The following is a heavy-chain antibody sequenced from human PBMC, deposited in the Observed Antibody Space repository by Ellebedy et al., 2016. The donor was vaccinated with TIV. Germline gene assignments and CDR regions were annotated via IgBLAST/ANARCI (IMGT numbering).Heavy chain of an antibody. CDR3: AKDSGLSGWYFDY. D-gene: IGHD6-19*01. CDR1: GFTFRSYA. CDR2: ISDSGGAT. J-gene: IGHJ4*02. Sequence: PGGSLRLSCAASGFTFRSYAMGWVRQAPGKGLEWISVISDSGGATYYAAPLKGRFTTSRYNSNDMVYLQINSLRPDDTAVYYCAKDSGLSGWYFDYWGQGTLVTVSS. V-gene: IGHV3-23*01.